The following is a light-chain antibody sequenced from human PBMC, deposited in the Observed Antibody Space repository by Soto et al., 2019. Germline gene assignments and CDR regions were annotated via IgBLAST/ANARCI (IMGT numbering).Light chain of an antibody. Sequence: QSALTQPASVSGSPGQSITISCTGTSSDVGGYKYVSWYQQHPGKVPKPMIYEVSNRPSGVSNRFSGSKSGNTASLTISGLQAEDEADYYCSSYTSTSTWVFGGGTKLTVL. CDR1: SSDVGGYKY. V-gene: IGLV2-14*01. CDR3: SSYTSTSTWV. J-gene: IGLJ3*02. CDR2: EVS.